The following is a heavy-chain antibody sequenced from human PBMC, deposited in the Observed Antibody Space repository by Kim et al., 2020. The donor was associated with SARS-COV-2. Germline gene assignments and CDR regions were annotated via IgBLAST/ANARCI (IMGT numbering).Heavy chain of an antibody. V-gene: IGHV1-2*04. J-gene: IGHJ6*02. CDR2: INPNSGGT. CDR3: ARDGLHSSGYYGPLYYYYGMDV. D-gene: IGHD3-22*01. Sequence: ASVKVSCKASGYTFTGYYMHWVRQAPGQGLEWMGWINPNSGGTNYAQKFQGWVTMTRDTSISTAYMELSRLRSDDTAVYYCARDGLHSSGYYGPLYYYYGMDVWGQGTTVTVSS. CDR1: GYTFTGYY.